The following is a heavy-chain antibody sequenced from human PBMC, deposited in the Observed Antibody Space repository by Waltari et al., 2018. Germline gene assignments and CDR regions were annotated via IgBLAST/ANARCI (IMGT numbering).Heavy chain of an antibody. CDR3: TRGGDDSSWYWRN. Sequence: EVQLVESGGGLVKPGGSLSLSCAASGFTFRNIWMTWVRQAPGKGLEWVANINQDGSEKYSVESVKGRFTISIDNAKNSLYLQLNSLRADDTAVYYCTRGGDDSSWYWRNWGQGTLVTVSS. CDR1: GFTFRNIW. D-gene: IGHD6-13*01. J-gene: IGHJ4*02. V-gene: IGHV3-7*01. CDR2: INQDGSEK.